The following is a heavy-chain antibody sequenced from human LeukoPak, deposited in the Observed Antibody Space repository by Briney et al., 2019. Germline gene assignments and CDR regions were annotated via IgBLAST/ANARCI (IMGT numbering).Heavy chain of an antibody. CDR3: ARETPQTHGNWFDP. V-gene: IGHV1-69*06. CDR1: GGTFSSYA. CDR2: IIPIFGTA. J-gene: IGHJ5*02. Sequence: SAKVSCKASGGTFSSYAISWVRQAPGQGLEWMGGIIPIFGTANYAQKFQGRVTITADKSTSTAYMELSSLRSEDTAVYYCARETPQTHGNWFDPWGQGTLVTVSS.